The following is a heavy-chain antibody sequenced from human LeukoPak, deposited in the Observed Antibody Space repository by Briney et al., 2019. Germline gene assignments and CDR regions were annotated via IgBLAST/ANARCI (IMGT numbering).Heavy chain of an antibody. CDR3: ARDKDVYFDY. CDR1: GFTFSSYG. Sequence: GGSLRLSCAASGFTFSSYGMHWVRQAPGKGLEWVAVISYDGSNKYYADSVKGRITISRDNAKNSLYLQMNSLRVEDTAVYYCARDKDVYFDYWGQGTLVTVSS. V-gene: IGHV3-30*03. J-gene: IGHJ4*02. CDR2: ISYDGSNK.